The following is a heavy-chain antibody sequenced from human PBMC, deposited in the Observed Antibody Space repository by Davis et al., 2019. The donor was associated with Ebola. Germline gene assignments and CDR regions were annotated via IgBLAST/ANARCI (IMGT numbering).Heavy chain of an antibody. CDR1: GYTFTGYY. V-gene: IGHV1-2*06. Sequence: ASVKVSCKASGYTFTGYYMHWVRQAPGQGLEWMGRINPNSGGTNYAQKFQGRVTMTRDTSISTAYMELRSLRSDDTAVYYCARGDTAMVDAFDIWGQGTMVTVSS. D-gene: IGHD5-18*01. J-gene: IGHJ3*02. CDR3: ARGDTAMVDAFDI. CDR2: INPNSGGT.